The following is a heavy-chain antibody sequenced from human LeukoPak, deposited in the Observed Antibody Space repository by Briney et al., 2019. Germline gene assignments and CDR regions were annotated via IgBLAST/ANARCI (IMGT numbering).Heavy chain of an antibody. Sequence: GGSLRLSCAASGFTFSSYAMSWVRQAPGKGLEWVSAISGSGGSTYYADSVEGRFTISRDNSKNTLYLQMNSLRAEDTAVYYCAKARGNSDYGDYGFDYWGQGTLVTVSS. CDR2: ISGSGGST. V-gene: IGHV3-23*01. D-gene: IGHD4-17*01. J-gene: IGHJ4*02. CDR1: GFTFSSYA. CDR3: AKARGNSDYGDYGFDY.